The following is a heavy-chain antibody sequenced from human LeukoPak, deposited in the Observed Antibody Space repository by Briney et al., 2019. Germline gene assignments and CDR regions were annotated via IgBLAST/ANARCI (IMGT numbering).Heavy chain of an antibody. V-gene: IGHV3-21*01. CDR2: ISSSSSYI. D-gene: IGHD6-6*01. CDR3: ARDEYSSSSGFDY. J-gene: IGHJ4*01. Sequence: GGSLRLSCAASGFTFSSYSMNWVRQAPGKGLEWVSSISSSSSYIYYVDSVKGRFTISRDNAKNSLYLQMNSLRAEDTAVYYCARDEYSSSSGFDYWGQGTLVTVSS. CDR1: GFTFSSYS.